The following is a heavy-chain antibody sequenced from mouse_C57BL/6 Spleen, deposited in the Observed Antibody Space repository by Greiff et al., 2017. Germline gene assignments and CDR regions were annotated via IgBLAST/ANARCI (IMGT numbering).Heavy chain of an antibody. J-gene: IGHJ3*01. CDR2: ISDGGSYT. Sequence: EVQGVESGGGLVKPGGSLKLSCAASGFTFSSYAMSWVRQTPEKRLEWVATISDGGSYTYYPDNVKGRFTISRDNAKNNLYLQMSHLKSEDTAMYYCARVDGYYLAWFAYWGQGTLVTVSA. CDR1: GFTFSSYA. V-gene: IGHV5-4*01. CDR3: ARVDGYYLAWFAY. D-gene: IGHD2-3*01.